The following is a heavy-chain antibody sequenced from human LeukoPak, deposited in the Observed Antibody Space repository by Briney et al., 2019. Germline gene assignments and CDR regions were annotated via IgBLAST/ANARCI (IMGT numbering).Heavy chain of an antibody. CDR2: IWYDGSNK. CDR1: GFTFSSYG. V-gene: IGHV3-33*01. CDR3: ARDVTGYYYYGMDV. J-gene: IGHJ6*04. Sequence: PGRSLRLSCAASGFTFSSYGMHWVRQAPGKGLEWVAVIWYDGSNKYYADSVKGRSTISRDNSKNTLYLQMNSLRAEDTAVYYCARDVTGYYYYGMDVWGKGTTVTVSS.